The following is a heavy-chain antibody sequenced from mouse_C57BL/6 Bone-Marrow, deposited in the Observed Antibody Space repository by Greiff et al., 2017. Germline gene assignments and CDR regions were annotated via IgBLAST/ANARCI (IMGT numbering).Heavy chain of an antibody. CDR3: ALYYYGSRDYAMDY. V-gene: IGHV1-55*01. D-gene: IGHD1-1*01. CDR2: IYPGSGST. J-gene: IGHJ4*01. CDR1: GYTFTSYW. Sequence: QVQLQQPGAELVKPGASVKMSCKASGYTFTSYWITWVKQRPGQGLEWIGDIYPGSGSTNYNEKFKGKATLTVDTSSSTAYMQLSSLTSEDSAVYYCALYYYGSRDYAMDYWGQGTSVTVSS.